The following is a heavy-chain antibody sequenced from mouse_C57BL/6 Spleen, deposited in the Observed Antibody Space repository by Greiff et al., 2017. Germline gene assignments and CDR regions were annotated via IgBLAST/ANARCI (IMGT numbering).Heavy chain of an antibody. D-gene: IGHD1-1*01. Sequence: ESGPGLVKPSQSLSLTCSVTGYSITSGYYWNWIRQFPGNKLEWMGYISYDGINNYNPSLKNRISITRDTSKNQFFLKLNSVTTEDTATYYCAREPTVVATPYFDVWGTGTTVTVSS. CDR2: ISYDGIN. CDR3: AREPTVVATPYFDV. CDR1: GYSITSGYY. J-gene: IGHJ1*03. V-gene: IGHV3-6*01.